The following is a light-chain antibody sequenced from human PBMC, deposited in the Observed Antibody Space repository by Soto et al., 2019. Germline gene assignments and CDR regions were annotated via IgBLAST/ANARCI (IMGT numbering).Light chain of an antibody. V-gene: IGLV2-14*01. CDR2: EVS. CDR3: SSYTSYTYV. CDR1: SSDVRGYNY. J-gene: IGLJ1*01. Sequence: QSALTQPASVSGSPGQSITISCTGTSSDVRGYNYVSWYQQHPGKAPKLIIFEVSNRPSGVSNRFSGSKSGNTASLTISGLQAEDEADYYCSSYTSYTYVFGVGTNLTVL.